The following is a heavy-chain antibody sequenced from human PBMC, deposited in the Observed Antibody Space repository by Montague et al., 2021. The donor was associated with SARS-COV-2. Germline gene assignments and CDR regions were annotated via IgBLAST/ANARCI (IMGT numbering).Heavy chain of an antibody. Sequence: SETLSLTCTVYGGSFSGYYWSWIRQHPGKGLQWIGSMYNSENTSYNPSLKSRVTISVDTSKKQFSLRLSSVTAADTAVYFCARGINSAGSYYYHLDVWGQGTTVTVSS. CDR2: MYNSENT. CDR1: GGSFSGYY. V-gene: IGHV4-59*01. J-gene: IGHJ6*02. CDR3: ARGINSAGSYYYHLDV. D-gene: IGHD2-21*01.